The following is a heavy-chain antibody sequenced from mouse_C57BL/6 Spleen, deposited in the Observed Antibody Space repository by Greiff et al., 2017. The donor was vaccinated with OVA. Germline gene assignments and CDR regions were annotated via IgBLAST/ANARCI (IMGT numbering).Heavy chain of an antibody. D-gene: IGHD2-3*01. CDR1: GFTFTSYW. V-gene: IGHV1-50*01. CDR3: ARKDGKDYYAMDY. CDR2: IGHSDSYT. J-gene: IGHJ4*01. Sequence: VQLQQPGAELVKPGASVKLSCTASGFTFTSYWMPWVNQRPGQGLEWIGEIGHSDSYTNYNQKVKGKATLTVDTASSTAYMQLSSLTSEDSAVYYCARKDGKDYYAMDYWGQGTSVTVSS.